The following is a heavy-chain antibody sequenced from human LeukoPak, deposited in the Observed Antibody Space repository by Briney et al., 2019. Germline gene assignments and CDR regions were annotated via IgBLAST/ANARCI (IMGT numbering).Heavy chain of an antibody. CDR2: IWYDGSNK. V-gene: IGHV3-33*06. CDR3: AKGVWTDYTITHFDY. J-gene: IGHJ4*02. Sequence: PGRSLRLSCAASGFTFSSYGMHWVRQAPGKGLEWVAVIWYDGSNKYYADSVKGRFTISRDNSKNTLYLQMNSLRAEDTAVYFCAKGVWTDYTITHFDYWGQGTLVTVSS. CDR1: GFTFSSYG. D-gene: IGHD3/OR15-3a*01.